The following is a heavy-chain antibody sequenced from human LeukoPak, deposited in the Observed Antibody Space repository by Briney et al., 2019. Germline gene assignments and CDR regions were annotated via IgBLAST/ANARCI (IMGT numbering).Heavy chain of an antibody. CDR2: ISSSSSYI. CDR1: GFTFSSYS. J-gene: IGHJ6*03. V-gene: IGHV3-21*01. Sequence: KPGGSLRLSCAASGFTFSSYSMNWVRQAPGKGLEWVSSISSSSSYIYYADSVKGRFTISRDNAKNSLYLQMNSLRAEDTAVYYCARGDYGDYIYYYYYYMDVWGKGTTVTVSS. CDR3: ARGDYGDYIYYYYYYMDV. D-gene: IGHD4-17*01.